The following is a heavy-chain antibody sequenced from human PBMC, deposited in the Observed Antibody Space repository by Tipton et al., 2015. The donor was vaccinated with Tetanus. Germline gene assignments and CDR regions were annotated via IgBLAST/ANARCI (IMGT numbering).Heavy chain of an antibody. CDR2: NYYSGDT. J-gene: IGHJ4*02. D-gene: IGHD4-17*01. CDR3: ARLYRPRRYYGDFEDF. CDR1: GDSISRGGYF. V-gene: IGHV4-31*03. Sequence: TLSLTCTVSGDSISRGGYFWNWIPPRPGKGPEWVGYNYYSGDTYYNPSLKSRVSMSVETSKNQFSLRLASVSATDTAVYFCARLYRPRRYYGDFEDFWGQGTLVIVSS.